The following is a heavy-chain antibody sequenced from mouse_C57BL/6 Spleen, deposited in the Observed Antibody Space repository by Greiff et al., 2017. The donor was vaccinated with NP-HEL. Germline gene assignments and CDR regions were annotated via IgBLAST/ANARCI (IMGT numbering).Heavy chain of an antibody. CDR2: IWRGGST. J-gene: IGHJ4*01. CDR1: GFSLTSYG. CDR3: AKGGANWDAMDY. D-gene: IGHD4-1*01. V-gene: IGHV2-5*01. Sequence: VKVVESGPGLVQPSQSLSITCTVSGFSLTSYGVHWVRQSPGKGLAWLGVIWRGGSTDYNAAFMSRLSITKDNSKSQVFFKMNSLQADDTAIYYCAKGGANWDAMDYWGQGTSVTVSS.